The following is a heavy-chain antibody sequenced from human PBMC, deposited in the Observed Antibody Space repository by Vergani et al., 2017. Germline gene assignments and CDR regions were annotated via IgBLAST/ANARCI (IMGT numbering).Heavy chain of an antibody. Sequence: QVQLVESGGGVVQPGRSLRLSCAAFGFTFNQYGMHWVRQAPGKGLEWVAVTWYDGNNKHYADSVKGRFTISRNNSKSTMYLQMNSLRDEDTGVYYCARDLRLLYNRFDPWGQGTLVTVSS. CDR3: ARDLRLLYNRFDP. CDR2: TWYDGNNK. D-gene: IGHD1-14*01. V-gene: IGHV3-33*01. CDR1: GFTFNQYG. J-gene: IGHJ5*02.